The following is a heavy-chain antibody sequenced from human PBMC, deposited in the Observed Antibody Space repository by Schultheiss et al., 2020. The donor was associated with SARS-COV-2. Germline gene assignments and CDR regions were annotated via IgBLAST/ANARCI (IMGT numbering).Heavy chain of an antibody. CDR3: ARWDCSSTSCYYSLRHRGSHAYDI. J-gene: IGHJ3*02. V-gene: IGHV4-34*01. CDR1: GGSFCAYY. D-gene: IGHD2-2*01. CDR2: INHSGST. Sequence: SQTLSLTCAVYGGSFCAYYWTWIRQSPGKGLEWIGEINHSGSTNYNPSIQSRVTISVYTSKNQFSLKLSSVTAADTAVYYCARWDCSSTSCYYSLRHRGSHAYDIWGQGTVVTVSS.